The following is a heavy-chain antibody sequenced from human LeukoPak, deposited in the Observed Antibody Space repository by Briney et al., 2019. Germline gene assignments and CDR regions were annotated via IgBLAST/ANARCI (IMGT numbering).Heavy chain of an antibody. V-gene: IGHV4-4*02. Sequence: PSETVSLTCAVSGGSISSSNWWSWVRQPPGKGLEWIGEIYHSGSTNYNPSLKSRVTISVDKSKNQFSLKLSSVTAADTAVYYCARTNPDYYGSGSYPLDYWGQGTLVTVSS. CDR3: ARTNPDYYGSGSYPLDY. J-gene: IGHJ4*02. CDR2: IYHSGST. D-gene: IGHD3-10*01. CDR1: GGSISSSNW.